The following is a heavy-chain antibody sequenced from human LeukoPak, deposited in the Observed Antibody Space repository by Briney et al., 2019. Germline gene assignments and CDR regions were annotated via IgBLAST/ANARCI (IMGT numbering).Heavy chain of an antibody. Sequence: LAGGSLRLSCAASGFTFSSYGMHRVRQAPGKGLEWVAVIWYDGSNKYYADSVKGRFTISRDNSKNTLYLQMNSLRAEDTAVYYCAREMRYLRYFDWLVWFDPWGQGTLVTVSS. CDR1: GFTFSSYG. D-gene: IGHD3-9*01. J-gene: IGHJ5*02. CDR2: IWYDGSNK. CDR3: AREMRYLRYFDWLVWFDP. V-gene: IGHV3-33*01.